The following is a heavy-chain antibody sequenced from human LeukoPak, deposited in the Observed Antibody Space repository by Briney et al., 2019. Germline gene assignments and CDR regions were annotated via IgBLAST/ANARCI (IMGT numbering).Heavy chain of an antibody. D-gene: IGHD6-19*01. V-gene: IGHV7-4-1*02. CDR1: RYTSTSYA. Sequence: ASVKVSCKASRYTSTSYAMNWVRQAPGQGLEWMGWINTNTGNPTYAQGFTGRFVFSLDNSVSTAYLQISSLKAEDTAVYYCARLSRSGWYPQSFLIWGQGTMVTVSS. CDR3: ARLSRSGWYPQSFLI. CDR2: INTNTGNP. J-gene: IGHJ3*02.